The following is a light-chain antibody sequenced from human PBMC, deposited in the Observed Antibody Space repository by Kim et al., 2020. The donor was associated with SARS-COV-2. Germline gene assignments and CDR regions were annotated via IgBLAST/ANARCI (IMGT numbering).Light chain of an antibody. CDR3: QKYNNGPFT. Sequence: DVQLTQSPSSLSASVGDRVTITCRVSPGISNFLAWYQQKPGKVPKLVIYAASTLQSGVPSRFSGSGSGTDFTLTISSLQPEDVATYYCQKYNNGPFTFGPGTKVDIK. CDR2: AAS. CDR1: PGISNF. V-gene: IGKV1-27*01. J-gene: IGKJ3*01.